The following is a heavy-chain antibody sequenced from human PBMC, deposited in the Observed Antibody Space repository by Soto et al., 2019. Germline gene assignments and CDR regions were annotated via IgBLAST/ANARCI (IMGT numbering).Heavy chain of an antibody. V-gene: IGHV4-30-2*03. D-gene: IGHD3-22*01. J-gene: IGHJ4*02. CDR1: GGSISRGGYS. CDR2: IYHSGST. CDR3: ARLVYDSSGYRPG. Sequence: PSETPSLTCAVSGGSISRGGYSLGWIRRPPGKGREWIGNIYHSGSTYYNPSLKSRVTISVDTSKNQFSLKLSSVTAADTAVYYCARLVYDSSGYRPGWGQGTLVTVSS.